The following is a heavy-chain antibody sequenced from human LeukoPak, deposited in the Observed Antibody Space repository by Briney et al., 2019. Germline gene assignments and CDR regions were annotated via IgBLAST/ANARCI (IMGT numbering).Heavy chain of an antibody. CDR2: LYSGGSA. CDR1: GFNVSSNY. J-gene: IGHJ6*03. Sequence: GRSLRLSCAASGFNVSSNYMSWVRQAPGKGLECVSLLYSGGSAFHADSVKGRFTISRDNSKNTLYLQLNSLRAEDTAVYYCARAGGGYRYGYYYHFYMDVWGKGTTVTVSS. D-gene: IGHD5-18*01. CDR3: ARAGGGYRYGYYYHFYMDV. V-gene: IGHV3-53*01.